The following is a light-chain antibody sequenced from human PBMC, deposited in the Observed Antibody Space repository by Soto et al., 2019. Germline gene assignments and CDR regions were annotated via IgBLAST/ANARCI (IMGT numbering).Light chain of an antibody. CDR2: GNS. J-gene: IGLJ1*01. CDR1: SSNIGAGYD. Sequence: QPVLTQPPSVSGAPGQRVTISCTGSSSNIGAGYDVHWYQQLPGTAPKLLIYGNSNRPSGVPDRFSGSKFGTSASLAITGLQAEDEADYYCQSYDSSLSAYVFGTGTKLTVL. CDR3: QSYDSSLSAYV. V-gene: IGLV1-40*01.